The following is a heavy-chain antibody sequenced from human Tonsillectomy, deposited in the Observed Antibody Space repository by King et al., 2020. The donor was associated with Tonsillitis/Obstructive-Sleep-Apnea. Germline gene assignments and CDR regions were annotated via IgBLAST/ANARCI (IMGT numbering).Heavy chain of an antibody. CDR3: ARETEGQLFFDY. V-gene: IGHV4-31*03. CDR2: IHYSGST. D-gene: IGHD1-1*01. CDR1: GGSISSGGYY. J-gene: IGHJ4*02. Sequence: VQLQESGPGLVKPSQTLSLTCNVSGGSISSGGYYWNWIRQHPGKGLEWIGYIHYSGSTYYNPSLKSRVSISVDTSKNQFSLKLSSVTAADTAVYYCARETEGQLFFDYWGQGTLVTVSS.